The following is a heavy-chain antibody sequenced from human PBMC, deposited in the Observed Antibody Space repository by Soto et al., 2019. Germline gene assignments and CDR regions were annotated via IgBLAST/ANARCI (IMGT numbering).Heavy chain of an antibody. Sequence: QVQLVQSGAEVKKPGSSVKVSCKASGGTFSSYAISWVRQAPGQVLEWMGGIIPIFGTANYAQKFQGRVTITADESTSTAYMGLSSLRSDDTAVYYCARDLTIRAGNSDSRGLSDYWGQGTLVTVSS. CDR2: IIPIFGTA. V-gene: IGHV1-69*01. D-gene: IGHD3-22*01. CDR3: ARDLTIRAGNSDSRGLSDY. J-gene: IGHJ4*02. CDR1: GGTFSSYA.